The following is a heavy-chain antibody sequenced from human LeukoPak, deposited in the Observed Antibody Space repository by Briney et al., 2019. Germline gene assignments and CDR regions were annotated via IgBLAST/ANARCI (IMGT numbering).Heavy chain of an antibody. D-gene: IGHD1-26*01. J-gene: IGHJ4*02. Sequence: ASVKVSCKASGGTFSNDAINWVRQATGQGLEWMGWMNPNSGNTGYAQKFQGRVTMTRNTSISTAYMELSSLRSEDTAVYYCARVEYSGSYGFDYWGQGTLVTVSS. CDR3: ARVEYSGSYGFDY. CDR1: GGTFSNDA. V-gene: IGHV1-8*02. CDR2: MNPNSGNT.